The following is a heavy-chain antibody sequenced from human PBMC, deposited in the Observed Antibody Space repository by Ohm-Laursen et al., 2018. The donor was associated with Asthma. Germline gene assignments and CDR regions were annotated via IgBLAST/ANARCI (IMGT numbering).Heavy chain of an antibody. Sequence: SLRLSCAASGYTFSRYSIHWVRQVPGKGLEWVASFSTASTFIYYADSVRGRFTTSRDNAKNSVYLQMDSLRAEDTALYYCARIGPEWELPGREYSLHHWGQGTQVTVSS. J-gene: IGHJ1*01. CDR3: ARIGPEWELPGREYSLHH. CDR2: FSTASTFI. D-gene: IGHD1-26*01. CDR1: GYTFSRYS. V-gene: IGHV3-21*01.